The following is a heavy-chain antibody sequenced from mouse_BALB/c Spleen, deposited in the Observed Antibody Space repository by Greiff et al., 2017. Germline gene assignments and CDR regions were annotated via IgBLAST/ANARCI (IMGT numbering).Heavy chain of an antibody. CDR3: ARENYGSPYYFDY. CDR1: GFTFTDYY. V-gene: IGHV7-3*02. CDR2: IRNKANGYTT. Sequence: EVQLVESGGGLVQPGGSLRLSCATSGFTFTDYYMSWVRQPPGKALEWLGFIRNKANGYTTEYSASVKGRFTISRDNSQSILYLQMNTLRAEDSATYYCARENYGSPYYFDYWGQGTTLTVSS. J-gene: IGHJ2*01. D-gene: IGHD1-1*01.